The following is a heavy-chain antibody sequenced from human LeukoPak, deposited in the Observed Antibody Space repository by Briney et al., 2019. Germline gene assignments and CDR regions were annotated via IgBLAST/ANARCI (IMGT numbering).Heavy chain of an antibody. D-gene: IGHD1-26*01. CDR2: ISYSSGSI. Sequence: GGSLRLSCAASGFTFDEYAMHWVRQAPGKGLEWVSGISYSSGSIGYVDSVKGRFTISSDNAKNSLYLQMNSLGVEDTALYYCAKDRGGSSELGDAFDVWGQGTMVRVSS. J-gene: IGHJ3*01. CDR3: AKDRGGSSELGDAFDV. V-gene: IGHV3-9*01. CDR1: GFTFDEYA.